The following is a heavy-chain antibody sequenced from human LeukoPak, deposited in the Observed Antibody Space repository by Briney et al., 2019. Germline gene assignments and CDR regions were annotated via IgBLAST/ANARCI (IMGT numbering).Heavy chain of an antibody. CDR3: ARMTSDWYLDY. CDR1: GYNFTSDW. Sequence: GESLKISCEGSGYNFTSDWIAWVRQMPGKGLAWMGIIYPGDSDSRYSPSFEGQVTISADKSINTAYLRWSSLKASDTAMYYCARMTSDWYLDYWGQGTLVAVSS. J-gene: IGHJ4*02. V-gene: IGHV5-51*01. D-gene: IGHD6-19*01. CDR2: IYPGDSDS.